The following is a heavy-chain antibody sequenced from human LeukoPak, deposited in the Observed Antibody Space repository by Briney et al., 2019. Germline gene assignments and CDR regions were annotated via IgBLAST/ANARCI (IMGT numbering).Heavy chain of an antibody. V-gene: IGHV3-30*03. D-gene: IGHD3-22*01. Sequence: GGSLRLSCAASGFTFDDYGMSWVRQAPGKGLEWVAVISYDGSNKYYADSVKGRSTISRDNSKNTLYLQMNSLRAEDTAVYYCARVYDSSGYYPLRSDYWGQGTLVTVSS. CDR3: ARVYDSSGYYPLRSDY. CDR2: ISYDGSNK. J-gene: IGHJ4*02. CDR1: GFTFDDYG.